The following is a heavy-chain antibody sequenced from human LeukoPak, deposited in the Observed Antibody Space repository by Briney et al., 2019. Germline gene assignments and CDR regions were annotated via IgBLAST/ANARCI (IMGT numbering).Heavy chain of an antibody. CDR3: AKGSGTTVPRSQFEY. D-gene: IGHD4-17*01. J-gene: IGHJ4*02. Sequence: QSGGSLRLSCAASGFTFSSYAISWVRQAPGKGLEWVSAISGSGGSTDYADSAKGRFTTSRDNSKHTLYLQMNSLSAEDTAVYYCAKGSGTTVPRSQFEYWGQGTLVTVSS. CDR1: GFTFSSYA. V-gene: IGHV3-23*01. CDR2: ISGSGGST.